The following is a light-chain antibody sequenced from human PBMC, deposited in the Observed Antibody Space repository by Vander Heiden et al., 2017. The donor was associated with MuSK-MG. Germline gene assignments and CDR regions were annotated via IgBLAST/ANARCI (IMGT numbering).Light chain of an antibody. J-gene: IGKJ1*01. Sequence: DIQMTQSPTSLASSVGDTVTITCRASQGIGAFLNWYQQKPEKAPQLLIYAASILQTGVPSRFSGSGSGTDFTLTITSLQPDDFATYFCQQNYGTPWTFGLGTRVEVK. CDR3: QQNYGTPWT. CDR2: AAS. V-gene: IGKV1-39*01. CDR1: QGIGAF.